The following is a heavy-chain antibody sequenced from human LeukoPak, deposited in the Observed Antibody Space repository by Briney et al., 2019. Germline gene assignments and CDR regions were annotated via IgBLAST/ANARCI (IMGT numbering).Heavy chain of an antibody. D-gene: IGHD6-13*01. Sequence: GASVKVSCKASGYTFTSYYMHWVRQAPGQGLEWMGWINPNSGGTNYAQKFQGRVTMTRDTSISTAYMELSRLRSDDTAVYYCARDLTIAAAGTYGYWGQGTLVTVSS. J-gene: IGHJ4*02. V-gene: IGHV1-2*02. CDR2: INPNSGGT. CDR3: ARDLTIAAAGTYGY. CDR1: GYTFTSYY.